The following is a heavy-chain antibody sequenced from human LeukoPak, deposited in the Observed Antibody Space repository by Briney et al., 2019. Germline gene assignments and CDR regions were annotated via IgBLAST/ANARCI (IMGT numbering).Heavy chain of an antibody. CDR3: ARIGIVGATSFDY. J-gene: IGHJ4*02. V-gene: IGHV3-21*01. D-gene: IGHD1-26*01. Sequence: GGSLRLSCAASGFTFSSYSMNWVRQAPGKGLEWVSSISSSSSYIYYADSVKGRFTISRDNAKNSLYLQMNSLRAEDTAVYYCARIGIVGATSFDYWGQGTLVTVSS. CDR2: ISSSSSYI. CDR1: GFTFSSYS.